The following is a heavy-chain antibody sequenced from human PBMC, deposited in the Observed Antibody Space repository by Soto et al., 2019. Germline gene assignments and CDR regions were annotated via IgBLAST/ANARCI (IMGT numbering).Heavy chain of an antibody. CDR1: GYTFTSYG. J-gene: IGHJ4*02. Sequence: QVQLVQSGAEVKKPGASVKVSCKASGYTFTSYGISWVRQAPGQGLEGMGWIRVNNGNTNYAQKFQGRVTMTTDTSTRTAYKEQRSLRSDDKAVYYCARQGEPVTHLDDWGQGTMVSVSS. D-gene: IGHD4-17*01. CDR2: IRVNNGNT. CDR3: ARQGEPVTHLDD. V-gene: IGHV1-18*01.